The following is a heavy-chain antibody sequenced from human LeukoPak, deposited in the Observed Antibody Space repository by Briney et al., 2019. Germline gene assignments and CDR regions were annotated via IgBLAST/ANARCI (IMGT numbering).Heavy chain of an antibody. CDR2: INHSGST. J-gene: IGHJ6*02. Sequence: SETLSPTCAVYGGSFSGYYWSWIRQPPGKGLEWIGEINHSGSTNYNPSLKSRVTISVDTSKNQFSLKLSSVTAADTAVYYCARGPLSRCSGGSCRRYYYGMDVWGQGTTVTVSS. V-gene: IGHV4-34*01. D-gene: IGHD2-15*01. CDR1: GGSFSGYY. CDR3: ARGPLSRCSGGSCRRYYYGMDV.